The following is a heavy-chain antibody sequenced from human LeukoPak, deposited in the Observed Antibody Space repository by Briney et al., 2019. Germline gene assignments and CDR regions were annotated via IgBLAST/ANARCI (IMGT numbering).Heavy chain of an antibody. V-gene: IGHV3-33*01. CDR3: ARGITIFGWRNWFDP. CDR1: GFTFSSYG. D-gene: IGHD3-3*01. CDR2: IWYDGSNK. J-gene: IGHJ5*02. Sequence: GGSLRLSCAASGFTFSSYGMHWVRQAPGKGLEWVAVIWYDGSNKYYADSVKGRFTISRDNSKNTLYLQMNSLRAEDTAVYYCARGITIFGWRNWFDPWGQGTLVTVSS.